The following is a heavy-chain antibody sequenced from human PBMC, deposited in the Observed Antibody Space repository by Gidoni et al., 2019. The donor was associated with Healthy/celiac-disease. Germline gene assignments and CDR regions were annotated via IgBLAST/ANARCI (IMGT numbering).Heavy chain of an antibody. Sequence: QVQLVQSGAEVKKPGASVKVSCKASGYTFTSYYMHWVRQAPGQGLEWMGIINPSGGSPSYAQKFQGRVTMTRDTSTSTVYMELSSLRSEDTAVYYCARDAGRLAYCGGDCSLSAYYFDYWGQGTLVTVSS. J-gene: IGHJ4*02. V-gene: IGHV1-46*01. D-gene: IGHD2-21*01. CDR1: GYTFTSYY. CDR3: ARDAGRLAYCGGDCSLSAYYFDY. CDR2: INPSGGSP.